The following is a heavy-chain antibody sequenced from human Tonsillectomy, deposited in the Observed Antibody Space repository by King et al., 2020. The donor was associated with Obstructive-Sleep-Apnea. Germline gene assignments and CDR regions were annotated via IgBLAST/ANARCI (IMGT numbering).Heavy chain of an antibody. CDR1: GFTFDDYA. CDR3: AKDGRIAAAGTGPYFDY. CDR2: ITWNSGSI. V-gene: IGHV3-9*01. J-gene: IGHJ4*02. D-gene: IGHD6-13*01. Sequence: VQLVESGGGLIQPGRSLRLSCAASGFTFDDYAMHWVRQAPGKGLEWVSGITWNSGSIGYADSVKGRFTISRDNAKNSLYLQMNTLRADDTALYFCAKDGRIAAAGTGPYFDYWGQGALVTVSS.